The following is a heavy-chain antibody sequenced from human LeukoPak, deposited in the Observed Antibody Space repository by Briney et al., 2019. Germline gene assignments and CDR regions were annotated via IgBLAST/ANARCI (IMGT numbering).Heavy chain of an antibody. D-gene: IGHD6-13*01. CDR1: GFTFSSYS. CDR2: TSSSSSYI. J-gene: IGHJ3*02. V-gene: IGHV3-21*01. CDR3: ARDRGVGIGAFDI. Sequence: VGSLRLSCAASGFTFSSYSMNWVRQAPGKGLEWVSSTSSSSSYIYYADSVKGRFTISRDNAKSSLYLQMNSLRAEDTAVYYCARDRGVGIGAFDIWGQGTMVTVSS.